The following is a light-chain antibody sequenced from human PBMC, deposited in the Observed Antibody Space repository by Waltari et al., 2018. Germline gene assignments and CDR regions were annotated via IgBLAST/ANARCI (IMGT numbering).Light chain of an antibody. V-gene: IGLV1-44*01. J-gene: IGLJ3*02. CDR1: SSNIGSNT. CDR2: SNK. CDR3: AAWDDSLNGWV. Sequence: QSVLTQPPSVSGTPGQRVTISCSGSSSNIGSNTVNWYQQFPGTAPGLLIYSNKQRPSVVPDRFSGSKSGTSASLAINGLQSEDEADYYCAAWDDSLNGWVFGGGTKLTVL.